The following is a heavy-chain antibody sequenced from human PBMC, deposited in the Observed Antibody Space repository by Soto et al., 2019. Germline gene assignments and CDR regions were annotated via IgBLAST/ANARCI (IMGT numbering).Heavy chain of an antibody. J-gene: IGHJ5*02. V-gene: IGHV4-30-4*01. CDR2: IYYGGST. CDR3: AGEHGDIVATSTTGHNWFDP. D-gene: IGHD5-12*01. Sequence: QVQLQESGPGLVKPSQTLSLTCTVSGGSISSGDYYWSWIRQPPGKGLEWIGYIYYGGSTYYNPSLKSRVTISVDTSKNQFSLKLSSVTAADTAVYYCAGEHGDIVATSTTGHNWFDPWGQGTLVTVSS. CDR1: GGSISSGDYY.